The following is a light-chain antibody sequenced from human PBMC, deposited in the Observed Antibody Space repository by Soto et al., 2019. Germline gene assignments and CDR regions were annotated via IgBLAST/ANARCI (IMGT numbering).Light chain of an antibody. Sequence: DIVMTQSPDSLAVSLGERATINCKSSQNILYSANNENYLAWFQQKPGQPPKLLIYWPSTRESGVPHRFSGRGSGTDFPLTISSLQAEDVAVYFCHQYYDIPFTFGQGTKLEIK. CDR2: WPS. J-gene: IGKJ2*01. CDR3: HQYYDIPFT. CDR1: QNILYSANNENY. V-gene: IGKV4-1*01.